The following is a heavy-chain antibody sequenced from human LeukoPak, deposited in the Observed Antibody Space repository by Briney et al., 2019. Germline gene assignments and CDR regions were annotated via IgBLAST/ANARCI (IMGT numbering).Heavy chain of an antibody. Sequence: PGGSLRLSCAASGFTFSSYAMSWVRQAPGKGLEWVSAISGSGGSTYYADSVKGRFTISRDNSKNTLYLQMNSLRAEDTAVYYCAKAGRGYSYGRGVGFNWFDPWGQGTLVTVSS. CDR3: AKAGRGYSYGRGVGFNWFDP. J-gene: IGHJ5*02. V-gene: IGHV3-23*01. CDR2: ISGSGGST. CDR1: GFTFSSYA. D-gene: IGHD5-18*01.